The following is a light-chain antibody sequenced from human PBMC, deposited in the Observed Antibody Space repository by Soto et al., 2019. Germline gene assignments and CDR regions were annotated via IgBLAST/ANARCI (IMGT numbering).Light chain of an antibody. CDR3: CSYARSSTVV. CDR1: SSDVGGFNL. J-gene: IGLJ2*01. V-gene: IGLV2-23*02. CDR2: EAT. Sequence: QSALTQPASVSGSPGQSITISCTGTSSDVGGFNLVSWYQQHPGKDPKLIIYEATKRPSGVSNRFSGSKSGNTASMTISGLQAEDEADYFCCSYARSSTVVFGGGTTVTVL.